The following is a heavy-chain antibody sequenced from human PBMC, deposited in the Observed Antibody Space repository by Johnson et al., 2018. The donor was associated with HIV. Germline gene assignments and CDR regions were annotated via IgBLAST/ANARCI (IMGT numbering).Heavy chain of an antibody. CDR1: GFTFSDYY. CDR2: ISSSGSSR. D-gene: IGHD2-21*01. CDR3: ARGLLLTPDVFDF. V-gene: IGHV3-11*04. J-gene: IGHJ3*01. Sequence: QVQLVESGGGLVKPGGSLRLSCAASGFTFSDYYMSWIRQAPGKGLEWVSYISSSGSSRYYADSVKGRFTVSRDNAKNSLYLQTNSLRADDTAVYYCARGLLLTPDVFDFWGQGTMVTVSS.